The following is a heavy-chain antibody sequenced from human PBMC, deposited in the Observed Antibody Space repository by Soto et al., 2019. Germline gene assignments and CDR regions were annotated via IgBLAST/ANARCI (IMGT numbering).Heavy chain of an antibody. Sequence: EVQLVESGGGLVKPGGSLRLSCAVSGFTFSSYTMNWVRQAPGKGLEWVSCISSSDDYIYYADSVKGRFTISRDNAKNSLYLQMNSLRAEDTAVYYCARDLTTVTYERDSWGRGTLVTVSS. J-gene: IGHJ4*02. CDR2: ISSSDDYI. CDR3: ARDLTTVTYERDS. D-gene: IGHD4-17*01. CDR1: GFTFSSYT. V-gene: IGHV3-21*02.